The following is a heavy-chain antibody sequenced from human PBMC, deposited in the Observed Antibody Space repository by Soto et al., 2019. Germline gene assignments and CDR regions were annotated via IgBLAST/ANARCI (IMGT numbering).Heavy chain of an antibody. CDR2: ISYGGNNK. CDR3: AREEFEVGRGHFGC. Sequence: QVQVVESGGGVVQPGGSLRLSCAASGFTFSTSAMHWVRQAPGKGLEWMAMISYGGNNKYYADSVKGRFTISRDISESTLYLQMNSLRTEDTAVYYCAREEFEVGRGHFGCWGQGTLVSVSS. J-gene: IGHJ4*02. D-gene: IGHD2-15*01. CDR1: GFTFSTSA. V-gene: IGHV3-30-3*01.